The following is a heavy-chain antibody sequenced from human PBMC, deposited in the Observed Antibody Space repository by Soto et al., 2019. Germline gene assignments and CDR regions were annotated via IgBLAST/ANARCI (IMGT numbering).Heavy chain of an antibody. V-gene: IGHV4-59*08. CDR2: IDNNGGT. J-gene: IGHJ6*02. CDR3: VRQGFGALHGLVDV. Sequence: QVQLQESGPGLVKPSVTLSLTCTVSGDSVSSYKWSWIRQTPGKGLEWIGYIDNNGGTSYNPSLRSRVTMSVDTSTKQFSLRLNSVTAADTAVYYGVRQGFGALHGLVDVWGQGPTVTVSS. D-gene: IGHD3-10*01. CDR1: GDSVSSYK.